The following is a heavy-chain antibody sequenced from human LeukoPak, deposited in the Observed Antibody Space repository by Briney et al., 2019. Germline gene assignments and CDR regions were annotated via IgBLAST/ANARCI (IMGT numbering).Heavy chain of an antibody. Sequence: ASVKVSCKASGYTFTDYFLHWSRQAPGQGLEWMGWINPKTGATNYAQRFQGRVTMTRDTSITTGNMELNRLTSDDTAVYYCARAYEYGWFDPWGQGTLVTVSS. CDR3: ARAYEYGWFDP. V-gene: IGHV1-2*02. D-gene: IGHD3-16*01. J-gene: IGHJ5*02. CDR1: GYTFTDYF. CDR2: INPKTGAT.